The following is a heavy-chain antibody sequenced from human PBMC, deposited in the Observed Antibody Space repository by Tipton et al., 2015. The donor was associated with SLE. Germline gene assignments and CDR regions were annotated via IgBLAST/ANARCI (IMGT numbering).Heavy chain of an antibody. CDR3: ARDYGDYFDY. V-gene: IGHV4-39*07. Sequence: TLSLTCTVSGGSFSSGPYYWGWVRQAPGKGLEWIGNIYYSGSTFYNPSLKSRVTISVDTSKNHFSLNLNSVTAADTAVYYCARDYGDYFDYWGQGTLVAVSS. J-gene: IGHJ4*02. CDR1: GGSFSSGPYY. D-gene: IGHD4-17*01. CDR2: IYYSGST.